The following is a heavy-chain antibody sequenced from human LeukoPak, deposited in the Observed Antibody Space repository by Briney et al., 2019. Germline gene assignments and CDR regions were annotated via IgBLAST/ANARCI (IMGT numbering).Heavy chain of an antibody. CDR2: IGDST. D-gene: IGHD4-23*01. CDR1: GFTFSSYA. Sequence: GGSLRLSCAASGFTFSSYAMTWVRQAPGKGLEWVSAIGDSTYSADSVKGRFTISRDNAKNSLFLQMNSLRDEDTAVYYCARGGYGANDDAFDIWGQGTMVTVPS. J-gene: IGHJ3*02. CDR3: ARGGYGANDDAFDI. V-gene: IGHV3-23*01.